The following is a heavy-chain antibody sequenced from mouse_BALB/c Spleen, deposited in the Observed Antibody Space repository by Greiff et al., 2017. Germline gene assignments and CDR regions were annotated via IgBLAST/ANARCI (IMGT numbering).Heavy chain of an antibody. CDR3: ARVPNSLLRPYYFDY. J-gene: IGHJ2*01. CDR1: GYSITSGYY. V-gene: IGHV3-6*02. CDR2: ISYDGSN. Sequence: EVKLMESGPGLVKPSQSLSLTCSVTGYSITSGYYWNWIRQFPGNKLEWMGYISYDGSNNYNPSLKNRISITRDTSKNQFFLKLNSVTTEDTATYYCARVPNSLLRPYYFDYWGQGTTLTVSS. D-gene: IGHD1-2*01.